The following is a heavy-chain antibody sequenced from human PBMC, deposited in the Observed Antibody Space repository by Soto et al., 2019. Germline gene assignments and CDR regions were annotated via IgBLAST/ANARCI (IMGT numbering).Heavy chain of an antibody. CDR2: ISAYNGNT. CDR3: ARSYYYDSSGYYLNNRAFDY. V-gene: IGHV1-18*04. CDR1: GYTFTGYY. Sequence: ASVKVSCKASGYTFTGYYMHWVRQAPGQGLEWMGWISAYNGNTNYAQKLQGRVTMTTDTSTSTAYMELRSLRSDDTAVYYCARSYYYDSSGYYLNNRAFDYWGQGTLVTVSS. D-gene: IGHD3-22*01. J-gene: IGHJ4*02.